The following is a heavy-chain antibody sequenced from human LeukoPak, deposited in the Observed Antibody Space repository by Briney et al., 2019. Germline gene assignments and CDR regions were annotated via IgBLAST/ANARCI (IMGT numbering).Heavy chain of an antibody. V-gene: IGHV3-74*01. CDR2: INTDGSGT. J-gene: IGHJ4*02. Sequence: GGSLRLSCAASGFTFRSYWMHWVRQAPGKGLVWVSHINTDGSGTSYADSVKGRLTISRDNAKNTLYLQMNSLRAEDTGIYYCVRDLGTDDYWGQGILVTVSS. CDR1: GFTFRSYW. CDR3: VRDLGTDDY. D-gene: IGHD7-27*01.